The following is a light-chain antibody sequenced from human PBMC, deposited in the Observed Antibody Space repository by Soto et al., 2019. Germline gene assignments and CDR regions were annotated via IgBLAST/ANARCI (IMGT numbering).Light chain of an antibody. J-gene: IGLJ3*02. CDR2: QDN. Sequence: NFMLTQPHSVSESPGKTVTISCTRSGGSIANNYVQWYQQRPGSAPTTVIYQDNERPSGVPDRFSGSIDSSSNSASLTISGLMTEDEDDYYCHSYDSSAHWVFGGGTKVTVL. V-gene: IGLV6-57*04. CDR3: HSYDSSAHWV. CDR1: GGSIANNY.